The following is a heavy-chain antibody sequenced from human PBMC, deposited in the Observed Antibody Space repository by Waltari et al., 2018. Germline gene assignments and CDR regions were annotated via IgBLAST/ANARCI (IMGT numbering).Heavy chain of an antibody. Sequence: EVQLVESGGDLVQPGGSLRLSCAASGLTLSYFWMSWVRQTPGKGRGWVAKIKKDGSVKYYVDSVKGRFTISRDNAKNSLYLQMNSLRVDDTAMYYCVRGGGSFDIWGQGTMVTVSS. D-gene: IGHD1-26*01. CDR2: IKKDGSVK. V-gene: IGHV3-7*01. J-gene: IGHJ3*02. CDR3: VRGGGSFDI. CDR1: GLTLSYFW.